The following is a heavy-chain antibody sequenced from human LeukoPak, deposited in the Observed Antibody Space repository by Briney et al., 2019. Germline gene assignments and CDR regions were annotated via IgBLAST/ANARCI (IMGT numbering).Heavy chain of an antibody. V-gene: IGHV3-74*01. Sequence: GGSLRLSCAASGFTFSSYWMHWVRQTPGKGPVLVSRIKSDGTSTSYADFVRGRFTISRDNAKDTLYLQMNSLTVEDTAVYYCTRESIMGPRQTDALDIWGQGTLVAVSS. D-gene: IGHD1-26*01. J-gene: IGHJ3*02. CDR3: TRESIMGPRQTDALDI. CDR2: IKSDGTST. CDR1: GFTFSSYW.